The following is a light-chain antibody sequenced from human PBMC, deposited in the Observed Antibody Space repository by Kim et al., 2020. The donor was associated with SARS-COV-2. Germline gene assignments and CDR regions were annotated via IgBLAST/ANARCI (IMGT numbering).Light chain of an antibody. CDR3: CSYAGSSTFVV. V-gene: IGLV2-23*02. Sequence: HSITFSRTGTSSDVGSYHLVSWYQQHPGKAPKLMIYEVSKRPSGVSNRFSGSKSGNTASLTISGLQAEDEADYYCCSYAGSSTFVVFGGGTQLTVL. CDR2: EVS. CDR1: SSDVGSYHL. J-gene: IGLJ2*01.